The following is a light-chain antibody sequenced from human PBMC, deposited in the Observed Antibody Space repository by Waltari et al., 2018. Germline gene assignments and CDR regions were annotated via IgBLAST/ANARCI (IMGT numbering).Light chain of an antibody. J-gene: IGLJ3*02. CDR1: SNDVGRYNL. CDR3: SSYAGSSTFVV. Sequence: QSALTQPASVSGSPGQSITISCSGTSNDVGRYNLVSWYQYHPDKAPKLIIFEVTERPSGISDRFSGSASGNTASLTISGLQAEDEAYYYCSSYAGSSTFVVFGGGTKLTVL. V-gene: IGLV2-23*02. CDR2: EVT.